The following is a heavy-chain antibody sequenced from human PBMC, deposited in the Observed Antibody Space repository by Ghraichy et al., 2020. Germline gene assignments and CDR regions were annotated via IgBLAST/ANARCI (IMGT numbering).Heavy chain of an antibody. CDR1: GFTFDDYA. D-gene: IGHD1-26*01. J-gene: IGHJ4*02. CDR2: ISWNSGSI. V-gene: IGHV3-9*01. Sequence: GGSLRLSCAASGFTFDDYAMHWVRQAPGKGLEWVSGISWNSGSIGYADSVKGRFTISRDNAKNSLYLQMNSLRAEDTALYYCAKDGEWELLGGFDYWGQGTLVTVSS. CDR3: AKDGEWELLGGFDY.